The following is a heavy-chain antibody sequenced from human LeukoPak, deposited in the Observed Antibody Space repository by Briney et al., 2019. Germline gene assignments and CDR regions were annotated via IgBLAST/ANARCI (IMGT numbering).Heavy chain of an antibody. CDR2: IYYSGNT. Sequence: SETLSLTCTVSGGSISGYYWSWIRQPPGKGLEWIGYIYYSGNTNYNPSLRSRVTISLDTSKNQFSLTLTSVTAADTAVYYCARDLGKWNLHWYFDLWGRGTLVTASS. D-gene: IGHD3-16*01. J-gene: IGHJ2*01. CDR3: ARDLGKWNLHWYFDL. CDR1: GGSISGYY. V-gene: IGHV4-59*01.